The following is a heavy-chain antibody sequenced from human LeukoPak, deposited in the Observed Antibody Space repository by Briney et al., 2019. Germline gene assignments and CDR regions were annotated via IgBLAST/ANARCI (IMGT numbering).Heavy chain of an antibody. V-gene: IGHV3-21*01. D-gene: IGHD5-18*01. CDR1: GFTFSSYS. Sequence: GGSLRLSCAASGFTFSSYSMNWVRQAPGKGLEWVSSISSSSSYIYYADSVKGRFTISRDNAKNSLYLQMNSLRAEDTAVYYCARDPRAMGYFDYWGQGTLVTVSS. CDR3: ARDPRAMGYFDY. J-gene: IGHJ4*02. CDR2: ISSSSSYI.